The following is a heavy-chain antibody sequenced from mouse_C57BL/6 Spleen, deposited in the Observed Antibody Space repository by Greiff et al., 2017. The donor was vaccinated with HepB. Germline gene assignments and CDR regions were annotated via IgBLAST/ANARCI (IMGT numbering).Heavy chain of an antibody. D-gene: IGHD1-1*01. V-gene: IGHV1-42*01. Sequence: LQQSGPELVKPGASVKISCKASGYSFTGYYMNWVKQSPEKSLEWIGEINPSTGGTTYNQKFKAKATLTVDKSSSTAYMQLKSLTSEDSAVYYCARDYGSSYWFAYWGQGTLVTVSA. CDR1: GYSFTGYY. CDR2: INPSTGGT. J-gene: IGHJ3*01. CDR3: ARDYGSSYWFAY.